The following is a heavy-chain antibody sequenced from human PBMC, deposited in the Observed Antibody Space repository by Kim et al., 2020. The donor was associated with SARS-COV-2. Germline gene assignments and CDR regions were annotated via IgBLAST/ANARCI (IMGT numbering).Heavy chain of an antibody. J-gene: IGHJ5*02. CDR2: INHSGST. D-gene: IGHD6-19*01. Sequence: SETLSLTCAVYGGSFSGYYWSWIRQPPGKGLEWIGEINHSGSTNYNPSLKSRVTISVDTAKNQFSLKLSSVTAADTAVYYCARRKWLVLNYDWFDPWGQGTLVTVSS. CDR3: ARRKWLVLNYDWFDP. V-gene: IGHV4-34*01. CDR1: GGSFSGYY.